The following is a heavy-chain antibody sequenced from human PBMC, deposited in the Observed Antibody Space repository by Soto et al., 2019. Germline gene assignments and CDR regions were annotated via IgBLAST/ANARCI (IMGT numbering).Heavy chain of an antibody. CDR3: ARTSGYSYGFGVYYYYGMVV. D-gene: IGHD5-18*01. CDR1: GYTFTSYG. V-gene: IGHV1-18*01. Sequence: GASVKVSCKASGYTFTSYGISWVRQAPGQGLEWMGWISAYNGNTNYAQKLQGRVTMTTDTSTSTAYMELRSLRSDDTAVYYCARTSGYSYGFGVYYYYGMVVWGQGTTVTVSS. CDR2: ISAYNGNT. J-gene: IGHJ6*02.